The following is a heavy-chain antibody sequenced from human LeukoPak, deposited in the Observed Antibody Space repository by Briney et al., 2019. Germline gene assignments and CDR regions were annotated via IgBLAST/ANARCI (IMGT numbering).Heavy chain of an antibody. CDR3: ARFLSWRNWFDP. D-gene: IGHD6-13*01. V-gene: IGHV4-59*01. Sequence: PSETLSLTCTVSGGSISSYYWSWIRQPPGKGLEWIGYIYYSGSTYYNPSLKSRVTISVDTSKNQFSLKLSSVTAADTAVYYCARFLSWRNWFDPWGQGTLVTVSS. CDR2: IYYSGST. J-gene: IGHJ5*02. CDR1: GGSISSYY.